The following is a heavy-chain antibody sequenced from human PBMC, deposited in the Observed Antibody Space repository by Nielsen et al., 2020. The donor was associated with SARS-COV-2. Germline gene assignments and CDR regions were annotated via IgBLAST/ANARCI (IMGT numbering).Heavy chain of an antibody. V-gene: IGHV1-18*01. Sequence: ASVKVSCKASGYTFNNYGISWVRQAPGQGLEWMGWISAYNANTNYAQKLQDRVSMTTDTSTSTAYMELRSLRSDDTAVYYCARDIIDCSGGSCYYDGYYYGMDVWGQGTTVTVSS. D-gene: IGHD2-15*01. CDR1: GYTFNNYG. CDR3: ARDIIDCSGGSCYYDGYYYGMDV. J-gene: IGHJ6*02. CDR2: ISAYNANT.